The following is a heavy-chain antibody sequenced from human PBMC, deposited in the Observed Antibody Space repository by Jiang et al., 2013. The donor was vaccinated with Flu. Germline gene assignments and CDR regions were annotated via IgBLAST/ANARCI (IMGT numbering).Heavy chain of an antibody. CDR1: GSSFSGHY. V-gene: IGHV4-34*01. D-gene: IGHD3-3*01. J-gene: IGHJ4*02. CDR2: INQAGYT. Sequence: LLKPSETMSLTCAVYGSSFSGHYWTWIRQPPGKGLEWIGEINQAGYTTYNPSLKSRVTISLDTSKTQFSLHLNSVSAADTAVYYCASRPDFWSAFWLNYWGQGTLVTV. CDR3: ASRPDFWSAFWLNY.